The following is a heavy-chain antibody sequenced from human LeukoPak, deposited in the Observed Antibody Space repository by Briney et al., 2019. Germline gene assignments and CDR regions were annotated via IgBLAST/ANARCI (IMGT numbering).Heavy chain of an antibody. CDR1: GYTFTSYG. CDR3: ATGYDYGEWTDY. J-gene: IGHJ4*02. V-gene: IGHV1-18*01. Sequence: EASVKVSCKASGYTFTSYGISWVRQAPGQGLEWMGWISAYNGNTNYAQKLQGRVTMTEDTSTDTAYMELSSLRSEDTAVYYCATGYDYGEWTDYWGQGTLVTVSS. CDR2: ISAYNGNT. D-gene: IGHD4-17*01.